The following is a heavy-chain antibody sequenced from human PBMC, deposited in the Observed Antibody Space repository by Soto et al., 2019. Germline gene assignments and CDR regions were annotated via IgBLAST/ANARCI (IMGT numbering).Heavy chain of an antibody. CDR1: VCTFSSYA. CDR3: ARDGAVQGYYGMDV. CDR2: IIPIFGTA. Sequence: SVKVSCKASVCTFSSYAISWVRQAPGQGLEWMGGIIPIFGTANYAQKFQGRVTITADESTSTAYMELSSLRSEDTAVYYCARDGAVQGYYGMDVWGQGTTVTVSS. D-gene: IGHD2-15*01. J-gene: IGHJ6*02. V-gene: IGHV1-69*13.